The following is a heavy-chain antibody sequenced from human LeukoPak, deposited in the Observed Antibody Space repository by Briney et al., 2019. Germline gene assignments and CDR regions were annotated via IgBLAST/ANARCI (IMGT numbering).Heavy chain of an antibody. CDR3: AKDSGGGYSYGYDDFDI. J-gene: IGHJ3*02. V-gene: IGHV3-30*04. Sequence: GGSLRLSCAASGFTFSSYSMHWVRQAPGKGLEWVAIISYNGNNKYYADSVKGRFTISRDNSKNTLYMQKNNLRAEDTAVYYCAKDSGGGYSYGYDDFDIWGQGTMVTVSS. CDR2: ISYNGNNK. D-gene: IGHD5-18*01. CDR1: GFTFSSYS.